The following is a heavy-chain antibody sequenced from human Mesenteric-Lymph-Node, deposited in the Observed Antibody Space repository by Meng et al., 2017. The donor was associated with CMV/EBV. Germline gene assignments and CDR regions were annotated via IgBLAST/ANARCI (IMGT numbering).Heavy chain of an antibody. CDR3: ARGGATMLGHYGMDV. CDR1: GYSFTDHG. D-gene: IGHD3-10*02. Sequence: ASVKVSCKTSGYSFTDHGVTWVRQAPGQGLEWMGWISVYSGNTQYAERLQGRITLTTDKSTSTAYMELRGLTSDDTAVYYCARGGATMLGHYGMDVWGQGTTVTVSS. V-gene: IGHV1-18*01. CDR2: ISVYSGNT. J-gene: IGHJ6*02.